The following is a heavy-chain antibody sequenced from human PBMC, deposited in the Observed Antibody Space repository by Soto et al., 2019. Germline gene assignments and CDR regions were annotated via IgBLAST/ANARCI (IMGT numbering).Heavy chain of an antibody. CDR2: IYYSGST. D-gene: IGHD3-10*01. Sequence: QVQLQESGPGLVKPSQTLSLTCTVSGRSISSGGYYWSRIRQHPGKGLEWIGYIYYSGSTYYNPSLKSRVTISVDTSKNQISLKLSYVTAADTAVYYCAGVRGVNWFDPWGQGTLVTVSS. CDR1: GRSISSGGYY. V-gene: IGHV4-31*03. J-gene: IGHJ5*02. CDR3: AGVRGVNWFDP.